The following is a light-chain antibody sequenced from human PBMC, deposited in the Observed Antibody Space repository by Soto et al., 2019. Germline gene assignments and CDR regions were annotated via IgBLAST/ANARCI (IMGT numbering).Light chain of an antibody. CDR3: QQYNSYLT. CDR2: DAS. Sequence: DIGVTRSPSTLSACVLDRVTITCRASQSISGWLAWYQQKPRQAPKLLIYDASRLQSGVPSRFSGSGSGTEFTLTITSLQPDDFATYFCQQYNSYLTFGQGTKVDIK. V-gene: IGKV1-5*01. CDR1: QSISGW. J-gene: IGKJ1*01.